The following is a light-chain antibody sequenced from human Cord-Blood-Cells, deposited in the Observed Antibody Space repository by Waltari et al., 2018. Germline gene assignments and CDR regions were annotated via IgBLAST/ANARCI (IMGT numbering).Light chain of an antibody. CDR2: DAS. CDR1: QRVSSY. CDR3: QQRSNWYT. V-gene: IGKV3-11*01. J-gene: IGKJ2*01. Sequence: EIVLTQSPATLSLSPGERSPLSCRASQRVSSYLAWYQQKPGQAPRLLIYDASNRATGIPARFSGSGSGTDFTLTISSLEPEDFAVYYCQQRSNWYTFGQGIKLEIK.